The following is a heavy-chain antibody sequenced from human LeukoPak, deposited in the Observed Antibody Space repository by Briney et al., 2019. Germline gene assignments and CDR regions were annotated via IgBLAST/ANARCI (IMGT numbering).Heavy chain of an antibody. J-gene: IGHJ5*02. D-gene: IGHD3-16*01. CDR2: ISSSSSYI. CDR1: GFTFSSYS. V-gene: IGHV3-21*01. Sequence: PGGSLRLSCAASGFTFSSYSMKWGRQGPGKGLEWVSSISSSSSYIYYADSVKGRFTISRDNAKNSLYLQMNSLRAEDTAVYYCARDFHDYFPWGQGTLVTVSS. CDR3: ARDFHDYFP.